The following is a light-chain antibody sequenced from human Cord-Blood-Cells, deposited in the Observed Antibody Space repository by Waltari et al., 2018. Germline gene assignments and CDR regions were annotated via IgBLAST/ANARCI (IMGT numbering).Light chain of an antibody. CDR3: AAWDDSLNGVV. CDR1: SSNIGSNT. J-gene: IGLJ2*01. V-gene: IGLV1-44*01. Sequence: SVLTQPPSASGTPGQRVTISCSGSSSNIGSNTVNWYQHLPGTAPKLLINSNNQRPSGVPDRCSGSKSGTSASLAISGLQSEDEADYYCAAWDDSLNGVVFGGGTKLTVL. CDR2: SNN.